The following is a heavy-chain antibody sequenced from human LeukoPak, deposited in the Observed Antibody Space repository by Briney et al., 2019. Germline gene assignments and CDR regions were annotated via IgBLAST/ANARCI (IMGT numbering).Heavy chain of an antibody. Sequence: GGSLRLSCAASGFTVSSYAMSWVRQAPGKGLEWVSGLTCSGGNTYYADSVKGRFTISRDNSKNTLSLQMNSLRAEDAAVYYCVKFRGIQHYNYHMDVWGKGTTVTVSS. V-gene: IGHV3-23*01. CDR2: LTCSGGNT. CDR1: GFTVSSYA. J-gene: IGHJ6*03. CDR3: VKFRGIQHYNYHMDV. D-gene: IGHD3-10*01.